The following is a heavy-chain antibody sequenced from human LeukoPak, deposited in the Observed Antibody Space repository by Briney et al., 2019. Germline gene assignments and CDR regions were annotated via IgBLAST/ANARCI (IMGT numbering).Heavy chain of an antibody. D-gene: IGHD3/OR15-3a*01. CDR3: ARKGTGLDY. J-gene: IGHJ4*02. CDR2: INSDGSRT. V-gene: IGHV3-74*01. CDR1: GFTFSNSW. Sequence: PGGSLRLSCAASGFTFSNSWMHWVRQAPGKGLVWVSRINSDGSRTNYADSVKGRFTISRDNAKNTLYLQMSSLRAEDTALYHCARKGTGLDYWGQGTLVTVSS.